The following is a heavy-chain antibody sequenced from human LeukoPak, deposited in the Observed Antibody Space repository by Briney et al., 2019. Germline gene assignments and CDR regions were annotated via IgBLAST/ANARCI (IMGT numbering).Heavy chain of an antibody. D-gene: IGHD3-9*01. CDR2: IYTSGST. CDR3: ARRILTGCWFDP. V-gene: IGHV4-61*02. CDR1: GGSISSGSYY. J-gene: IGHJ5*02. Sequence: PSETLSLTCTVSGGSISSGSYYWSWIRQPAGKGLEWIGRIYTSGSTNSNPSLKSRVTISVDTSKKQFSLKLSSVTAADTAVYYCARRILTGCWFDPWGQGTLVTVSS.